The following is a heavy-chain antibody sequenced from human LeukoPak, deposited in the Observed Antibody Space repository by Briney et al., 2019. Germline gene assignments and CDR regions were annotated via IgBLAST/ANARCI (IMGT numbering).Heavy chain of an antibody. Sequence: GGSLRLSCAASGFTFSSYAMSWVRQAPGKGLEWVSAISGSGGSTYHADSVKGRFTISRDNSKNTLYMQMNSLRAEDTAVYYCAKSVLSYISDWYGFEHWGQGTLVTVSS. CDR2: ISGSGGST. J-gene: IGHJ4*02. V-gene: IGHV3-23*01. D-gene: IGHD6-13*01. CDR1: GFTFSSYA. CDR3: AKSVLSYISDWYGFEH.